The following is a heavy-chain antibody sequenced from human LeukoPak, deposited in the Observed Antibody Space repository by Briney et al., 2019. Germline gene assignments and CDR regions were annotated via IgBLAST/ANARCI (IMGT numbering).Heavy chain of an antibody. J-gene: IGHJ6*03. Sequence: SETLSLTCSVSGGSISGYYWSWIRQTPGKGREGMAYIYSSGTTNYNPSLEGRVTISVDTSKNQFSLKMSSLTATDTAVYYCARHSGIPAPGTRDNSYHMDVWGKGTTVTVSS. CDR1: GGSISGYY. D-gene: IGHD6-13*01. CDR2: IYSSGTT. CDR3: ARHSGIPAPGTRDNSYHMDV. V-gene: IGHV4-59*08.